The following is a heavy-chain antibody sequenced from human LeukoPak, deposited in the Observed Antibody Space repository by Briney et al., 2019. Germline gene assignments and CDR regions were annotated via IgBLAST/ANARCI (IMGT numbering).Heavy chain of an antibody. J-gene: IGHJ6*02. CDR3: ASSQGELLDYYGMDV. CDR1: GFTFSSYW. Sequence: GGSLRLSCAASGFTFSSYWMSWVRQAPGKGLEWVANIKQDGSEKYYVDSVKGRFTISRDNAKNSLYLQMNSLRAEDTAVYYCASSQGELLDYYGMDVWGQGTTVTVSS. CDR2: IKQDGSEK. D-gene: IGHD1-26*01. V-gene: IGHV3-7*01.